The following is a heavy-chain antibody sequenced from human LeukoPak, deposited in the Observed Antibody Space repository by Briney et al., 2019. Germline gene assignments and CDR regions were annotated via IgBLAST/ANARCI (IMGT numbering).Heavy chain of an antibody. D-gene: IGHD5-18*01. J-gene: IGHJ4*02. CDR2: FDPEDGET. Sequence: ASVKVSCKVSGYTLTELSMHWVRQAPGKGLGWMGGFDPEDGETIYAQKFQGRVTMTEDTSTDTAYMELSSLRSEDTAVYYCATGWIQLSRLDYWGQGTLVTVSS. V-gene: IGHV1-24*01. CDR3: ATGWIQLSRLDY. CDR1: GYTLTELS.